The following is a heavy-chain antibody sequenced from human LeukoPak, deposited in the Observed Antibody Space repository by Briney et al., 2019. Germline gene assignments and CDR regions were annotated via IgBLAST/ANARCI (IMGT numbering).Heavy chain of an antibody. D-gene: IGHD6-13*01. J-gene: IGHJ4*02. Sequence: SETLSLTCAVYGGSFSGYYWSWIRQPPGKGLEWIGEINHSGSTNYSPSLKSRVTISVDTSKNQFSLKLSSVTAADTAVYYCARGVGGSSWYYWGQGTLVTVSS. CDR3: ARGVGGSSWYY. CDR2: INHSGST. CDR1: GGSFSGYY. V-gene: IGHV4-34*01.